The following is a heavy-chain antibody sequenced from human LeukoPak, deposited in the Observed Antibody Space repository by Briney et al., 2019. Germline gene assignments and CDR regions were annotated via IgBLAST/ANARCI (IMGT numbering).Heavy chain of an antibody. Sequence: SXXLSLTCTVSGGSISSSTHYWGWIRQPPGKGLEWIESIYYSGSTYYNPSLKSRVTISVDTSKNQFSLKLSSVTAADTAVYYCARPDQRGYSYGYSAFDIWGQGTMVTVSS. CDR2: IYYSGST. CDR3: ARPDQRGYSYGYSAFDI. J-gene: IGHJ3*02. CDR1: GGSISSSTHY. V-gene: IGHV4-39*01. D-gene: IGHD5-18*01.